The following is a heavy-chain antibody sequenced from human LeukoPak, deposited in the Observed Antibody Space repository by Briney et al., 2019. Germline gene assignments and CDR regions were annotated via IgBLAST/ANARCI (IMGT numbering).Heavy chain of an antibody. CDR1: GFTFSSCE. V-gene: IGHV3-48*03. Sequence: GGSLRLSCAASGFTFSSCELSWVRQAPTKGLEWVSYISRSGSITYYADSVKGRFTISRDNAKNSLYLQMNSLRAEDTAVYYCARGGSFWDYWGQGTLVTVSS. CDR3: ARGGSFWDY. CDR2: ISRSGSIT. J-gene: IGHJ4*02. D-gene: IGHD1-26*01.